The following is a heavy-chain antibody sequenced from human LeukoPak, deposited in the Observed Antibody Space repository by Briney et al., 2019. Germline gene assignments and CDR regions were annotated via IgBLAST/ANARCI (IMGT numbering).Heavy chain of an antibody. CDR1: GGSISTYY. J-gene: IGHJ4*02. CDR3: QSRFLEWLLDY. V-gene: IGHV4-59*01. D-gene: IGHD3-3*01. CDR2: IDYRGST. Sequence: SETLSLTCTVSGGSISTYYWSWIRQPPGKGLEWIAYIDYRGSTTYNPSLRSRVTISVDTSRNQFSLKLSSVTAADTAVYYCQSRFLEWLLDYWGQGTLVTVSS.